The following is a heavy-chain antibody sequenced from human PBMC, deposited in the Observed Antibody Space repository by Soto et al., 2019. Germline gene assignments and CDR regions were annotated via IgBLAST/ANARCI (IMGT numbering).Heavy chain of an antibody. CDR1: GGSFSGYD. J-gene: IGHJ6*01. V-gene: IGHV4-34*01. Sequence: PSETLPLTGAVCGGSFSGYDCSWIRQPPWKGLEWLGEINHSGITNYNPYLKSRVTISVDTSKKQFSLKMSSVTAADTAVYDCARVGMEVSRRLTTVAF. CDR3: ARVGMEV. CDR2: INHSGIT.